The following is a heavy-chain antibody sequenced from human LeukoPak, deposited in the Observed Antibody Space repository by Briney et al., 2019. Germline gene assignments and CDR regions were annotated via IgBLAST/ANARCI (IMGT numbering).Heavy chain of an antibody. Sequence: GASVKVSCKASGYTFTSYYMHWVRQAPGQGLEWMGWISPNSGGTNYAQNFQGRVTMTRDTSISTAYMELNRLTSDDTAVYYCARVSGAVEPTLDYYYYMDVWGKGTMVT. CDR1: GYTFTSYY. J-gene: IGHJ6*03. CDR3: ARVSGAVEPTLDYYYYMDV. CDR2: ISPNSGGT. V-gene: IGHV1-2*02. D-gene: IGHD1-26*01.